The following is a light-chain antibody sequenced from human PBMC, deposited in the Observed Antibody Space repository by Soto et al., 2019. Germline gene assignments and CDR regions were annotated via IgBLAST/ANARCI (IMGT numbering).Light chain of an antibody. Sequence: EIVLTQPPGPLSVSPGDRVTLSCRASQTVNNNYLAWYQQKPGQAPRLLIYGASTPATGTPARFSGSGSGTHFNLTVSRLEPEDFAVYYCQQYGGSAPWTFGPGTKVDMK. J-gene: IGKJ1*01. CDR2: GAS. CDR1: QTVNNNY. V-gene: IGKV3-20*01. CDR3: QQYGGSAPWT.